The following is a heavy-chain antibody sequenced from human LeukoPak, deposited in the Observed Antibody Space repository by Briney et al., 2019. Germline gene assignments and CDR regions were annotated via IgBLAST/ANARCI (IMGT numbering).Heavy chain of an antibody. Sequence: GGSLRLSCAASGFPFSTYWMDWVREDPGKGLVWVSRINSEGTYTTYADSVKGRFAISRDNAKNTLYLQMDTLRAEDTAVYYCARARFKSDYWGQGTLVTVSS. CDR3: ARARFKSDY. D-gene: IGHD3-3*01. CDR2: INSEGTYT. CDR1: GFPFSTYW. V-gene: IGHV3-74*01. J-gene: IGHJ4*02.